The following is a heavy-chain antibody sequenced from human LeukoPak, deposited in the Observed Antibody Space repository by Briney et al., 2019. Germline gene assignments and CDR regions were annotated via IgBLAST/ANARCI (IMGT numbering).Heavy chain of an antibody. CDR1: GYTFTGYY. CDR2: INPNSGGT. D-gene: IGHD5-18*01. CDR3: ARVKLRGYSYGYVSDWFDP. V-gene: IGHV1-2*02. J-gene: IGHJ5*02. Sequence: ASVKVSCKASGYTFTGYYMHWVRQPPGQGLEWMGCINPNSGGTNYAQKFQGRVTMTRDTSISTAYMELSRLRSDDTAVYYCARVKLRGYSYGYVSDWFDPWGQGTLVTVSS.